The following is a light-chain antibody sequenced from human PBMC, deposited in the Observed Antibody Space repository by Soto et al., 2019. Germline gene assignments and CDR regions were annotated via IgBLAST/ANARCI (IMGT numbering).Light chain of an antibody. J-gene: IGLJ1*01. CDR3: SAYTSSSPLGV. CDR1: SSDVGGYQY. Sequence: QSALTQPASVSGSPGQSITISCTGTSSDVGGYQYVSWYQQHPGKAPKLMIYDVINRPAGVSTRFSGSKAGNTASLNVSGLQAGCEDDYSCSAYTSSSPLGVFCTGTKVTVL. V-gene: IGLV2-14*01. CDR2: DVI.